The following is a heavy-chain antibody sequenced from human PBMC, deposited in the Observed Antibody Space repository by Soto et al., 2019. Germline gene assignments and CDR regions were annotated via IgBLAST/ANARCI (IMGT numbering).Heavy chain of an antibody. CDR3: ARDRPHLLIYYFDD. CDR2: ISFDGRST. J-gene: IGHJ4*02. CDR1: GFTFSSFA. Sequence: QVQLVESGGGVVQPGRSLRLSCAASGFTFSSFAMYWIRQAPGKGLEWVAVISFDGRSTYYADSVKGRFTISRDNSKNTLYLQMNSLRLEDTAVYYCARDRPHLLIYYFDDWGQGTLVTVSS. V-gene: IGHV3-30*04. D-gene: IGHD2-8*01.